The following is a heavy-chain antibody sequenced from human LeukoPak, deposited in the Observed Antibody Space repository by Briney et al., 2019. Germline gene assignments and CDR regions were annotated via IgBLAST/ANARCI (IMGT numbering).Heavy chain of an antibody. CDR1: GFTFSSYA. CDR2: TSHDEMQK. D-gene: IGHD3-16*01. V-gene: IGHV3-30*04. Sequence: PGRSLRLSCAASGFTFSSYAMHWVRQAPGKGLEWVAVTSHDEMQKFYADSVKGRFTISKDNSRNTLYLLMNSLRSEDTAVYYCARDDPGGLDYWGQGTLVTVSS. J-gene: IGHJ4*02. CDR3: ARDDPGGLDY.